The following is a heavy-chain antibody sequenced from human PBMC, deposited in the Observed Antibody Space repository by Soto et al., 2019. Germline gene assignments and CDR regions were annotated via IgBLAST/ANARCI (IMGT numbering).Heavy chain of an antibody. CDR2: IYYTGAT. Sequence: QVQLQESGPGLVESSGTLSLTCEVSSGSISNGNWWSWVRQPPGKGLEWIGEIYYTGATNYNPSLKSRVTMTIDKSKDQFSLNLRSATAADTAVYYCARVFSSGSGWMYYFDFWGQGILVSVSS. V-gene: IGHV4-4*02. D-gene: IGHD6-25*01. CDR3: ARVFSSGSGWMYYFDF. J-gene: IGHJ4*02. CDR1: SGSISNGNW.